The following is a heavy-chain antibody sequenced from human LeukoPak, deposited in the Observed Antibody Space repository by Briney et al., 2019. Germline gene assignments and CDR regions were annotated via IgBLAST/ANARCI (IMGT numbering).Heavy chain of an antibody. Sequence: SETLSLTCPVSGGSISSSSYYWGWIRQPPGKGLEWIGSIYYSGSTYYNPSLKSRVTISVDTSKNQFSLKLSSVTAADTAVYYCARETGVDSSSWYGNYYYYYYMDVWGKGTTVTVSS. D-gene: IGHD6-13*01. CDR2: IYYSGST. V-gene: IGHV4-39*02. CDR3: ARETGVDSSSWYGNYYYYYYMDV. CDR1: GGSISSSSYY. J-gene: IGHJ6*03.